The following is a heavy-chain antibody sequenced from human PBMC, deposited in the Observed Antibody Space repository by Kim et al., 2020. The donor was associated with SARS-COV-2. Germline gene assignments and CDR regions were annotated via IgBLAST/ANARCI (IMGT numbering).Heavy chain of an antibody. CDR1: GYTFTSYG. J-gene: IGHJ4*02. Sequence: ASVKVSCKASGYTFTSYGISWVRQAPGQGLEWMGWISAYNGNTNYAQKLQGRVTMTTDTSTSTAYMELRSLRSDDTAVYYCAVDYYDSSGYYQNDYWGQGTLVTVSS. D-gene: IGHD3-22*01. CDR2: ISAYNGNT. V-gene: IGHV1-18*04. CDR3: AVDYYDSSGYYQNDY.